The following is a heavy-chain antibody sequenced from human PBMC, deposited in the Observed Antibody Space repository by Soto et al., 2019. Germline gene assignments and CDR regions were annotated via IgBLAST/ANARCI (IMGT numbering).Heavy chain of an antibody. CDR3: AKAKSLRAVRGSSFDY. CDR2: ISPTGDNT. CDR1: EFMFSSYA. V-gene: IGHV3-23*01. Sequence: ESGGGLVQPGGSLRLSCEASEFMFSSYAMSWVRQAPGKGLEWVSTISPTGDNTYYADSVKGRFTLSRDNSKDTLSLQMNSLTTEDTAIYYCAKAKSLRAVRGSSFDYWGQGALVTVSS. J-gene: IGHJ4*02. D-gene: IGHD6-19*01.